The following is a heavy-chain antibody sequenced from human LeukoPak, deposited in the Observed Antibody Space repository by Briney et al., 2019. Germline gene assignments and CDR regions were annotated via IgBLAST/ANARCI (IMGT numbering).Heavy chain of an antibody. CDR2: ISYDGSNK. V-gene: IGHV3-30-3*01. CDR1: GFTFSSYA. D-gene: IGHD5-12*01. CDR3: ARETLIVATPDY. Sequence: PGGSLRLSCAASGFTFSSYAMHWVRQAPGKGLEWVAVISYDGSNKYYADSVKGRFTISRDNSKNTLYLQMNSLRAEDTAVYYCARETLIVATPDYWGQGTLVTVSS. J-gene: IGHJ4*02.